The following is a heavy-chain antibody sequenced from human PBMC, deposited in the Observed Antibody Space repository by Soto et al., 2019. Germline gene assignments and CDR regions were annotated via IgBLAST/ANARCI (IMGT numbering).Heavy chain of an antibody. V-gene: IGHV1-69*13. CDR2: IIPIFGTA. D-gene: IGHD3-22*01. CDR1: GGTFSSYA. J-gene: IGHJ3*02. CDR3: ARPYYYDSSGYYPHDAFDI. Sequence: SVKVSCKASGGTFSSYAISWVRQAPGQGLEWMGGIIPIFGTANYAQKFQGRVTITADESTSTAYMELSSLRSEDTAVYYCARPYYYDSSGYYPHDAFDIWGQGTMVTVSS.